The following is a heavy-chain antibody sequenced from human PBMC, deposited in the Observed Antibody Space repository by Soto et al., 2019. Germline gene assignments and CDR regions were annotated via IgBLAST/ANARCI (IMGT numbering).Heavy chain of an antibody. J-gene: IGHJ6*02. CDR1: GIPVSSNY. D-gene: IGHD2-8*02. V-gene: IGHV3-53*04. Sequence: EVQLVESGGGLVQPGGSLRLSCVASGIPVSSNYMTWVRQAPGKGLEWVSVLHSGGDTYYANSVKGRFTISRHDSTNTVFLQMNSLTGEGTAVYYCARGAPCYCASRMDVWGQGTTVTVSS. CDR3: ARGAPCYCASRMDV. CDR2: LHSGGDT.